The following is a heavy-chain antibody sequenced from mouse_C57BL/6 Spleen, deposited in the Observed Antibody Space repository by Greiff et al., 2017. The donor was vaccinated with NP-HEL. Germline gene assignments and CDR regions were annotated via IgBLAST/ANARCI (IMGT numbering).Heavy chain of an antibody. CDR3: ARRFYYYGSSYVGYFDV. CDR2: IDPNSGGT. J-gene: IGHJ1*03. V-gene: IGHV1-72*01. D-gene: IGHD1-1*01. CDR1: GYTFTSYW. Sequence: QVQLKQPGAELVKPGASVKLSCKASGYTFTSYWMHWVKQRPGRGLEWIGRIDPNSGGTKYNEKFKSKATLTVDKPSSTAYMQLSSLTSEDSAVYYCARRFYYYGSSYVGYFDVWGTGTTVTVSS.